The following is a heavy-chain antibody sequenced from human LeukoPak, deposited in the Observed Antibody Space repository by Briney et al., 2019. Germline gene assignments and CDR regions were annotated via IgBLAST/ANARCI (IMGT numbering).Heavy chain of an antibody. V-gene: IGHV4-4*02. D-gene: IGHD6-19*01. J-gene: IGHJ3*02. CDR2: IYHSGST. Sequence: SETLSLTCAVSGGSISSSNWWSWVRQPPGKGLEWVGKIYHSGSTNYNPSLKSRVTISLDRSANQFSLNLSSVTAADTAVYYCARVFKTAVAGGGGAFDIWGQGTMVTVSS. CDR1: GGSISSSNW. CDR3: ARVFKTAVAGGGGAFDI.